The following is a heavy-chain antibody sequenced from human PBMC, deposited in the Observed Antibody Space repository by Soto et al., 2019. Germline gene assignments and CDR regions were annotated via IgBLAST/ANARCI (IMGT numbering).Heavy chain of an antibody. J-gene: IGHJ6*03. CDR1: GFTFSSYA. V-gene: IGHV3-23*01. Sequence: GGSLRLSCVGSGFTFSSYAIRWVRQAPGKGLEWLSAIGGSGETTYYADSVRGRFAISRDNSKNTVFLQMNSLRAEDTAVYFCARAAHRYCLDVCGTGTMVPV. CDR2: IGGSGETT. CDR3: ARAAHRYCLDV.